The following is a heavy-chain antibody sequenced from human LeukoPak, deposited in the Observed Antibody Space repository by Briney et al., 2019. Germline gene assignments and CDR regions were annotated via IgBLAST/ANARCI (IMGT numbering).Heavy chain of an antibody. CDR1: GFTFSSYA. D-gene: IGHD1-14*01. CDR3: AKESYAITRNNWFDP. CDR2: ISGSGGST. Sequence: QAGGSLRLSCAASGFTFSSYAISWVRQAPGKGLEWVSAISGSGGSTYYADSVKGRFTISSDNSKNTLYLQMNSLRAEDTAVYYCAKESYAITRNNWFDPWGQGTLVTVSS. J-gene: IGHJ5*02. V-gene: IGHV3-23*01.